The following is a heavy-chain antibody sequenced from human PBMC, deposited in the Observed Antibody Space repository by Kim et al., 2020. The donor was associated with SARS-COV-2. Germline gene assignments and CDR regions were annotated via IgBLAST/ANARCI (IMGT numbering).Heavy chain of an antibody. CDR3: AKDLHLDSGGMEFDY. J-gene: IGHJ4*02. CDR1: GVTFNTCF. D-gene: IGHD3-16*01. V-gene: IGHV3-23*01. CDR2: ISHDGIHT. Sequence: GGSLRLSCAASGVTFNTCFMTWVRQAPGKGLEWVSGISHDGIHTYYADSVKGRFTISRDNSKNTMYLQMNGLRDEDTAVYYCAKDLHLDSGGMEFDYWGQGTLVTVSS.